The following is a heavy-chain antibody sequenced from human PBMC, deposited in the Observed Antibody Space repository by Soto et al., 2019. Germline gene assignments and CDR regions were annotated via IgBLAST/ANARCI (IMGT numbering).Heavy chain of an antibody. D-gene: IGHD3-22*01. V-gene: IGHV3-66*01. J-gene: IGHJ4*02. CDR3: ARGYSNYYDSSGSLVGDY. CDR2: IYSGGST. Sequence: EVQLVESGGGLVQPGGSLRLSCAASGFTVSSNYMSWVRQAPGKGLEWVSVIYSGGSTYYADSVKGRFTISRDNSKNTLYLQMNSLRAEDTAVYYCARGYSNYYDSSGSLVGDYWGQGTLVTVSS. CDR1: GFTVSSNY.